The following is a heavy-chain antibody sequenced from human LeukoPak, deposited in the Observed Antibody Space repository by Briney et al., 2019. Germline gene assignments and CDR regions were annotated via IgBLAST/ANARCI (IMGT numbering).Heavy chain of an antibody. V-gene: IGHV3-23*01. CDR3: ARAKIAAAGTGAFDV. Sequence: GHLRPPCCTFGIPFNSYAQTWVRQAPGKGVEWVSGLSATDGSAQYAESVEGRFTISRDNSKNTLFLQMNSLGAEDTAVYYCARAKIAAAGTGAFDVWGQGTLVTVSS. CDR2: LSATDGSA. D-gene: IGHD6-13*01. CDR1: GIPFNSYA. J-gene: IGHJ3*01.